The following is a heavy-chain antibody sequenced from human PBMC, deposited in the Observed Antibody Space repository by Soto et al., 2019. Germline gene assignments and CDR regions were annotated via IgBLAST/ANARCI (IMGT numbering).Heavy chain of an antibody. CDR2: ISGSGGST. V-gene: IGHV3-23*01. D-gene: IGHD6-13*01. CDR3: AKQLAPAAGHRYYFDY. J-gene: IGHJ4*02. Sequence: LRLSCAASGFTFSSYAMSWVRQAPGKGLEWVSAISGSGGSTYYADSVKGRFTISRDNSKNTLYLQMNSLRAEDTAVYYCAKQLAPAAGHRYYFDYWGQGTLVTVSS. CDR1: GFTFSSYA.